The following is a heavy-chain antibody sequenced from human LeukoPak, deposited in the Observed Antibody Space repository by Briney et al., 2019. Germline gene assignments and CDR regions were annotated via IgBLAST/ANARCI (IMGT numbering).Heavy chain of an antibody. D-gene: IGHD3-9*01. V-gene: IGHV1-2*02. J-gene: IGHJ4*02. CDR2: INPNSGGT. CDR3: ARGEEDYDILTGYYWTHFDY. CDR1: GYTFIGYY. Sequence: ASMKVSCKTSGYTFIGYYMHWVRQAPGQGLEWMGWINPNSGGTNYAQKFQGRVTMTRDTSISTAYMELSRLRSDDTAVYYCARGEEDYDILTGYYWTHFDYWGQGTLVTVSS.